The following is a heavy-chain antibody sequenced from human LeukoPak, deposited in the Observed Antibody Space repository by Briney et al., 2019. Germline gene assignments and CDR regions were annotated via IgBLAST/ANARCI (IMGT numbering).Heavy chain of an antibody. CDR1: GFTFTDYW. CDR2: IRHDGSEK. CDR3: ARDGTAAGLYFDL. Sequence: GGSLRLSCEVSGFTFTDYWMNWVRQAPGKGPEWVASIRHDGSEKTYVDSVKGRFTISRDNTKNSLSLQLNGLRAEDTAVYYCARDGTAAGLYFDLWGQGTLVTVSS. J-gene: IGHJ4*01. V-gene: IGHV3-7*01. D-gene: IGHD6-13*01.